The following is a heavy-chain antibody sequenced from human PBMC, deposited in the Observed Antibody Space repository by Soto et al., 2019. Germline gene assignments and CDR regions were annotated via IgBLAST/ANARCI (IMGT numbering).Heavy chain of an antibody. D-gene: IGHD6-13*01. CDR3: AHRRGIAAIATFDY. CDR1: GFSLKNSGVG. V-gene: IGHV2-5*01. CDR2: IYWNDDK. J-gene: IGHJ4*02. Sequence: QITLEESGPSLVKPTHTLTLTCTFSGFSLKNSGVGVAWIRQPPGKALEWLALIYWNDDKRYSPTLKNRINITKDNSKNQVVLTMTNTDTVDTGTYYCAHRRGIAAIATFDYGGQGMLVPVSS.